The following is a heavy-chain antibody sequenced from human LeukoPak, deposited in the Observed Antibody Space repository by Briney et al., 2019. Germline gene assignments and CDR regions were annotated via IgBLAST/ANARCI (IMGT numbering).Heavy chain of an antibody. CDR3: AKDSQDYGLDY. V-gene: IGHV3-30*18. CDR2: ISKDGSNK. D-gene: IGHD4-17*01. CDR1: GFTFSSYW. J-gene: IGHJ4*02. Sequence: PGGSLRLSCAASGFTFSSYWMSWVRQAPGKGLEWVSYISKDGSNKFYADSVKGRFTISRDNSKNTLYLQMNSLRSEDTAVYYCAKDSQDYGLDYWGQGTLVTVSS.